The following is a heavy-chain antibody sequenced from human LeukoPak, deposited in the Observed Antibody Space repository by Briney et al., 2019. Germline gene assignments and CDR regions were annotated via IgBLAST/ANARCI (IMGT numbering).Heavy chain of an antibody. J-gene: IGHJ6*03. Sequence: GGSLRLSCAASGFTFSSYAMSCVRQAPGKGLEGVSAISGSGGSTFYADSVKVRFTISRDNSENTLYLQMNSLRCGDRAVYQCAMHDRGYLLYYSLDDWGKGTPVTVSS. CDR2: ISGSGGST. CDR1: GFTFSSYA. CDR3: AMHDRGYLLYYSLDD. D-gene: IGHD3-16*02. V-gene: IGHV3-23*01.